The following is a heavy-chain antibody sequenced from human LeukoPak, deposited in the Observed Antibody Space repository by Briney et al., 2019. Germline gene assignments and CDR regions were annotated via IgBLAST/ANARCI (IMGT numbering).Heavy chain of an antibody. CDR2: IYYSGNT. Sequence: SETLSLTCTVSGGSISSGSYYWSWIRQPPGKGLEWIGYIYYSGNTNYNPSLKSRVTISVDTSKNQFSLRLSSVTAADTAVYYCARHYYDILTGDDWYFDLWGRGTLVTVSS. CDR1: GGSISSGSYY. D-gene: IGHD3-9*01. V-gene: IGHV4-61*01. J-gene: IGHJ2*01. CDR3: ARHYYDILTGDDWYFDL.